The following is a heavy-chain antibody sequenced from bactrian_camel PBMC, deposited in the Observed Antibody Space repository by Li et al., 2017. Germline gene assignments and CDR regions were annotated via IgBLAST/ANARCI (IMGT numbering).Heavy chain of an antibody. CDR2: ISSTVGRS. J-gene: IGHJ4*01. V-gene: IGHV3-3*01. CDR1: GYTFSRYC. Sequence: VQLVESGGASVQAGGSLRLSCAASGYTFSRYCMAWFRQAPGKEREAIAHISSTVGRSYANSVKGRFTVFRADTRDTMYLQMNSLKPEDTGVYYCASAFGGECSTGLPMSVAYWGQGTQVTVS. CDR3: ASAFGGECSTGLPMSVAY. D-gene: IGHD1*01.